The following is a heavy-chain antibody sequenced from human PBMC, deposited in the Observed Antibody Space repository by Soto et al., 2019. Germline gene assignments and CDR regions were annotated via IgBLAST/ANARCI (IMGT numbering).Heavy chain of an antibody. CDR3: ARAYSNNWYFFDY. CDR2: IYYSGST. Sequence: QVQLQESGPGLVKPSQTLSLTCTVSGGSISSGGYSWNWIRQHPGKGLEWIGHIYYSGSTYYNPSLKSRVTISVDTSKSQFSLKLSSVTAADTAVYYCARAYSNNWYFFDYWGQGTLVTVSS. V-gene: IGHV4-31*03. CDR1: GGSISSGGYS. J-gene: IGHJ4*02. D-gene: IGHD6-13*01.